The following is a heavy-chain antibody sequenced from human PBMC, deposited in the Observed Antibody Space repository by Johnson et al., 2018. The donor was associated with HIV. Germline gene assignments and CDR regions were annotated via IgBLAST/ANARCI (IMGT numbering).Heavy chain of an antibody. CDR1: GFTVSSNY. Sequence: VQLVESGGGLIQPGGSLRLSCAASGFTVSSNYMSWVRQAPGKGLEWVSAISGSGGSTYYADSVKGRFTISRDNSKNTLYLQMNSLRAEDTAVYYCAKDGAAPASYGAFDIWGQGTMVTVSS. CDR2: ISGSGGST. V-gene: IGHV3-23*04. D-gene: IGHD2-8*01. CDR3: AKDGAAPASYGAFDI. J-gene: IGHJ3*02.